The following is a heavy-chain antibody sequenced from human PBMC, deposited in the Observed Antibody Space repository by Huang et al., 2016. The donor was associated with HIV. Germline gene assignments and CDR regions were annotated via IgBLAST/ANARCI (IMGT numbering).Heavy chain of an antibody. Sequence: QVQLVESGGGVVQPGRSLRLSCVASGFTFSSYGMYWVRQAPGKGLEWGAVRWDDGSNKYYADSVKGRFTISRDNSKNTLYLQMNSLKTEDTAVYYCALKGDSSGWEYFRHWGQGTLVTVSS. CDR1: GFTFSSYG. CDR3: ALKGDSSGWEYFRH. V-gene: IGHV3-33*08. J-gene: IGHJ1*01. CDR2: RWDDGSNK. D-gene: IGHD6-19*01.